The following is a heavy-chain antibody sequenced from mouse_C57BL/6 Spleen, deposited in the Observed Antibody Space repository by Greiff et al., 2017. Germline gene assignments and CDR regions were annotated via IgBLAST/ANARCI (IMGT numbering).Heavy chain of an antibody. CDR2: INPSNGGT. D-gene: IGHD1-1*01. V-gene: IGHV1-53*01. J-gene: IGHJ2*01. Sequence: QVQLQQPGTELVKPGASVKLSCKASGYTFTSYWMHWVKQRPGQGLEWLGNINPSNGGTNYNEKFKSKATLTVDKSSSTAYMQLSSLTSEDSAVYYCARSGYGSSGYFDYWGQGATLTVSS. CDR3: ARSGYGSSGYFDY. CDR1: GYTFTSYW.